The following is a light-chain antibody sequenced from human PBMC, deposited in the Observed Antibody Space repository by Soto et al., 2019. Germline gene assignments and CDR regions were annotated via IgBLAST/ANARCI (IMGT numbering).Light chain of an antibody. CDR1: SSNVGGYNY. Sequence: QSALTQPASVSGSPGQSITISCSGTSSNVGGYNYVSCYQHHTGKAPILMIYKVSNRPSGVSSRFSGSESGNTASLTISGSEDEDDDDYDGSAYTSSSTRVFGGGTKVTVL. CDR2: KVS. J-gene: IGLJ3*02. V-gene: IGLV2-14*01. CDR3: SAYTSSSTRV.